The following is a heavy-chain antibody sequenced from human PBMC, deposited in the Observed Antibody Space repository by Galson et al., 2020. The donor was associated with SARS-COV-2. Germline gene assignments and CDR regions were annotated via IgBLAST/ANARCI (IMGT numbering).Heavy chain of an antibody. CDR3: LAYSSTRHNY. CDR2: LSSTGGTS. V-gene: IGHV3-64D*09. J-gene: IGHJ4*02. CDR1: GFAFSDYA. Sequence: GGSLRLSCSASGFAFSDYAMHWVRQAPGKGVQYVSALSSTGGTSFYADSVSGRFTMSRDNSKNTFYLQMTGLRVKDTALYYCLAYSSTRHNYWGQGTLVTVSS. D-gene: IGHD6-19*01.